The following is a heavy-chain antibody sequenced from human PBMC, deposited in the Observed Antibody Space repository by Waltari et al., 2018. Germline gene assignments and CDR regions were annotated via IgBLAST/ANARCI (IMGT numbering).Heavy chain of an antibody. CDR3: AKVNWNTNDQS. CDR1: GFSFSSYW. CDR2: INQRGSEK. D-gene: IGHD1-20*01. Sequence: EVQLVESGGALVQPGGSLRLSCAASGFSFSSYWITWVRQAPGKGLEWVANINQRGSEKYYVDSVKGRFTISRDNGENSLYLQMNSLRAEDTAVYYCAKVNWNTNDQSWGQGTLVTVSS. V-gene: IGHV3-7*03. J-gene: IGHJ5*02.